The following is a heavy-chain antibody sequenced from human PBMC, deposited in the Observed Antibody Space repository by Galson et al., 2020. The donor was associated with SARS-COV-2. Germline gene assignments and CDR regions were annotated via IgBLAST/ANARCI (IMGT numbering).Heavy chain of an antibody. Sequence: PSQHLSLTCTVSGGSISSSSYYRGWIRQPPGKGLEWIGSIYYSGSTYYNPSLKSRVTLSVDTSKNQFSLKLSSVTAADTAVYYCARGKLEPPQAAFDIWGQGTMVTVSS. CDR3: ARGKLEPPQAAFDI. CDR2: IYYSGST. J-gene: IGHJ3*02. CDR1: GGSISSSSYY. V-gene: IGHV4-39*07. D-gene: IGHD1-1*01.